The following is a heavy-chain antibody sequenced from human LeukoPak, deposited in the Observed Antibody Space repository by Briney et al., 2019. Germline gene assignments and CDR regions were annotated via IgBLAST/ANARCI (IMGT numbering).Heavy chain of an antibody. CDR1: GGSFSGYY. V-gene: IGHV4-34*01. J-gene: IGHJ3*02. Sequence: SETLSLTCAVYGGSFSGYYWSWIRQPPGKGLEWIGEINHSGSTNYNPSLKSRVTISVDTSKNQFSLKLSSVTAADTAVYYCAKPYTYGGYYMGAFDIWGQGTMVTVSS. CDR2: INHSGST. D-gene: IGHD3-10*01. CDR3: AKPYTYGGYYMGAFDI.